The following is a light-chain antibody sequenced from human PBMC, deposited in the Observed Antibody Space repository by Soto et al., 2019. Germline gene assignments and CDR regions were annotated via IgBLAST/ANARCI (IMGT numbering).Light chain of an antibody. CDR1: QGIGSW. CDR2: AAS. Sequence: DIPMTQSPSSVSASVGDTVTITCRANQGIGSWLAWYQQKPGKAPKLLIYAASSLQSGVPSRFDGSGSGTDFTLTISSLQPEDFATYYCQQANGFPLTFGPGTTVEIK. CDR3: QQANGFPLT. V-gene: IGKV1-12*01. J-gene: IGKJ3*01.